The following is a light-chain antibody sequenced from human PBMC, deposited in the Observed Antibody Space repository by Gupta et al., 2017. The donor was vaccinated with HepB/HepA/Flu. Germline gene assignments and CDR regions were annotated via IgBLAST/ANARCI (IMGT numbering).Light chain of an antibody. Sequence: DIQMTQSPSSLSASVGDRVTIPCRASQAINNYLAWYQLKPGKVPKLLIYSASTLQSGVPSRFSGSGSGTDFTLTISSLQPEDVATYFCQNYNSAPPITFGQGTRLEIK. V-gene: IGKV1-27*01. CDR3: QNYNSAPPIT. J-gene: IGKJ5*01. CDR2: SAS. CDR1: QAINNY.